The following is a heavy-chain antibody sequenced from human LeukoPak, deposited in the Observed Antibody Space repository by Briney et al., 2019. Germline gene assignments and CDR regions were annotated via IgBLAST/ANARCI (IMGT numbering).Heavy chain of an antibody. D-gene: IGHD6-6*01. J-gene: IGHJ6*02. V-gene: IGHV4-39*01. CDR3: ATEGYSSSPDGTYYYYYGMDV. CDR1: GGSISSSSYY. Sequence: SETLSLTCTVSGGSISSSSYYLGWIRQPPGKGLEWIGSIYYSGSTYYNPSLKSRVTISVDTSKNQFSLKLSSVTAADTAVYYCATEGYSSSPDGTYYYYYGMDVWGQGTTVTVSS. CDR2: IYYSGST.